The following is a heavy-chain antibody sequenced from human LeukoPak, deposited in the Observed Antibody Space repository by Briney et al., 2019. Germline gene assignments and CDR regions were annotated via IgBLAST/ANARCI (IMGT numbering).Heavy chain of an antibody. Sequence: SETLSLTCTVSRGSISSYCWSWIRRPPVKGLEWIGNIYYSGSTNYNPSLKSRVTISVDMSKNQFSLKLTSVTAADTAVYYCATKGPRRGYFDYWGQGTLVAVSS. CDR2: IYYSGST. V-gene: IGHV4-59*01. CDR3: ATKGPRRGYFDY. J-gene: IGHJ4*02. CDR1: RGSISSYC.